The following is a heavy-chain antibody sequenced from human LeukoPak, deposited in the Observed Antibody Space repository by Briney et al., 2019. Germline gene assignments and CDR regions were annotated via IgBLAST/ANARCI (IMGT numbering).Heavy chain of an antibody. D-gene: IGHD6-13*01. CDR2: ISYDGSNK. CDR3: ARESYIAAAGTVDAFDI. Sequence: GGSLRLSCAASGFTFSSYAMHWVRQAPGKGLEWAAVISYDGSNKYYADSVKGRFTISRDNSKNTLYLQMNSLRAEDTAVYYCARESYIAAAGTVDAFDIWGQGTMVTVSS. CDR1: GFTFSSYA. V-gene: IGHV3-30*04. J-gene: IGHJ3*02.